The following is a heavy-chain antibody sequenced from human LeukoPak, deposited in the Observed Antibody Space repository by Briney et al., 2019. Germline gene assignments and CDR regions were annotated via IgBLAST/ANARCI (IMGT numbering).Heavy chain of an antibody. Sequence: TGGSLRLSCAASGFTFSSYAMRCVRQAPGKGLEWVAVISYDGSNTYYADSVKGRFTISRDNSKNTLYLQMNSLRAEDTAVYYCAKVCYDQIPSPDDAFDIWGQGTMVTVSS. J-gene: IGHJ3*02. CDR3: AKVCYDQIPSPDDAFDI. CDR2: ISYDGSNT. CDR1: GFTFSSYA. D-gene: IGHD2-2*01. V-gene: IGHV3-30-3*01.